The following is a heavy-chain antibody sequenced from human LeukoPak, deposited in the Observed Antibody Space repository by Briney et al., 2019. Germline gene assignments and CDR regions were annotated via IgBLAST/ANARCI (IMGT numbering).Heavy chain of an antibody. V-gene: IGHV3-48*03. Sequence: PGGSLRLSCAASGFTFSSYEMNWVRQAPGKGLEWVSYISSSGSTRYYADSVKGRFTISRDNAKNSLYLQMNSLRAEDTGVYYCARDGSGWYDYWGQGILDTVSS. CDR3: ARDGSGWYDY. CDR2: ISSSGSTR. CDR1: GFTFSSYE. J-gene: IGHJ4*02. D-gene: IGHD6-19*01.